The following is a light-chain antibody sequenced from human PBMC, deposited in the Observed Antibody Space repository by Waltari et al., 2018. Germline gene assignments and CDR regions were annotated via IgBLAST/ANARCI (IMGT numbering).Light chain of an antibody. CDR2: CAS. CDR3: QQYGSSPSSLT. Sequence: EIVLTQSPGTLSLYPGERATLSCRASQSVSSSYLAVDQQKPGQAPRLLIYCASSRATGLPDRFSGSESGTDFTLTISRLEPEDFAVYYCQQYGSSPSSLTFGGGTKVEIK. J-gene: IGKJ4*01. V-gene: IGKV3-20*01. CDR1: QSVSSSY.